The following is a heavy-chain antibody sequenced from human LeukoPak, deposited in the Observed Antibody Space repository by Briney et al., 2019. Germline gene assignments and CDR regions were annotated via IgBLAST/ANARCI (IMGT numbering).Heavy chain of an antibody. CDR2: FSATSSHI. D-gene: IGHD4-17*01. J-gene: IGHJ4*02. V-gene: IGHV3-21*01. CDR1: GFTFSSYS. CDR3: ARVAYGDYYLDY. Sequence: PGGSLRLSCAASGFTFSSYSMKWVRPAPGKGLEWVSSFSATSSHIYYADSVKGRFTVSRDYAKNSLFLQMTSLRAEDTAVYYCARVAYGDYYLDYWGQGTLVTVSS.